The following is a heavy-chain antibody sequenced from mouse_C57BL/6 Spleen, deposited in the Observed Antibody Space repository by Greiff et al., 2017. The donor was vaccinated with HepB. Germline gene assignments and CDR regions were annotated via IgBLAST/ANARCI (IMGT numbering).Heavy chain of an antibody. CDR3: ARDEERAYYSPAWFAY. D-gene: IGHD2-12*01. J-gene: IGHJ3*01. CDR2: ISDGGSYT. CDR1: GFTFSSYA. Sequence: EVKLVESGGGLVKPGGSLKLSCAASGFTFSSYAMSWVRQTPEKRLEWVATISDGGSYTYYPDNVKGRFTISRDNAKNNLYLQMSHLKSEDTAMYDCARDEERAYYSPAWFAYWGQGTLVTVSA. V-gene: IGHV5-4*01.